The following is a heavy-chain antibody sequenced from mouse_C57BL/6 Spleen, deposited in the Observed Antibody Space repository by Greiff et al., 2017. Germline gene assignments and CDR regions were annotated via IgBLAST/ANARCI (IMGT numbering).Heavy chain of an antibody. D-gene: IGHD1-1*01. CDR2: IDPNSGGT. V-gene: IGHV1-72*01. CDR3: ARSGVRSAWFAY. CDR1: GYPFTSSW. Sequence: VQLQQPGAEFVKPGASVKLSCKASGYPFTSSWLHWVKQRPGRGLEWIGRIDPNSGGTKYNEKFKSKAPLTVDKPSSTAYMQLSSLTSEDSSVFECARSGVRSAWFAYWGQGTLVTVSA. J-gene: IGHJ3*01.